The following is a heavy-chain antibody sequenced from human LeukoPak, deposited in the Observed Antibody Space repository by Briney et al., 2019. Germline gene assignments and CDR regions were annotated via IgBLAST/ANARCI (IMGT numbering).Heavy chain of an antibody. CDR2: VYDSGST. D-gene: IGHD6-19*01. CDR3: ARGHSSGWYSNWFDP. J-gene: IGHJ5*02. V-gene: IGHV4-59*08. CDR1: GGSISSYY. Sequence: SETLSLTCTVSGGSISSYYWSWIRQPPGKGLEWIGYVYDSGSTNYNPSLKSRVTISVDTSKNQFSLKLSSVTAADTAVYYCARGHSSGWYSNWFDPWGQGTQVIVSS.